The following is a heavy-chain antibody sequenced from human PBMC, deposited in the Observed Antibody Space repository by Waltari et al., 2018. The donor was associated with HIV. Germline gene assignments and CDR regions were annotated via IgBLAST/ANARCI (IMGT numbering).Heavy chain of an antibody. Sequence: EVQLVESGGGLVKRGGSLRLAWAASGFTFRTSNMTGVRQAPGKGLEWISSISSSTTYKNYAESVKGRFTISRDNAKKSLYLQMNSLRAEDTAVYYCARDWSAYDEPDYYYAMDVWGQGTTVTVSS. D-gene: IGHD3-3*01. CDR2: ISSSTTYK. J-gene: IGHJ6*02. CDR1: GFTFRTSN. V-gene: IGHV3-21*02. CDR3: ARDWSAYDEPDYYYAMDV.